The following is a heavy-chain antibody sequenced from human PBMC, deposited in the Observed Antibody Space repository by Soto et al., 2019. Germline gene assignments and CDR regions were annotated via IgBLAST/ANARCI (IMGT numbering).Heavy chain of an antibody. Sequence: QVQLVESGGGVVQPGRSLRLSCAASGFTFGSYGMHWVRQAPGKGLEWVAVISYDGGNTYYRDSVKGRFTISRDNSKNTLYLQMNSLRAEDTALYYCAKELNDYGEYGPLHDGMDVWGQGTTVTVSS. J-gene: IGHJ6*02. D-gene: IGHD4-17*01. CDR3: AKELNDYGEYGPLHDGMDV. CDR2: ISYDGGNT. CDR1: GFTFGSYG. V-gene: IGHV3-30*18.